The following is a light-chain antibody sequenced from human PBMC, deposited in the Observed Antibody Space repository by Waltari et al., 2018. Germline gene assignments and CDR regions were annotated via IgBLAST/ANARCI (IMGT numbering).Light chain of an antibody. CDR1: QNIGTW. V-gene: IGKV1-12*01. CDR2: DGS. CDR3: QQTNSFPLT. Sequence: IAMTQSPSTLSASVGDSVTITCRASQNIGTWVAWYQQKPGKAPKLLIFDGSTLESWVPSRFSGSGSGTDFTLTISSLQPEDFATYYCQQTNSFPLTFGGGTKVDIK. J-gene: IGKJ4*01.